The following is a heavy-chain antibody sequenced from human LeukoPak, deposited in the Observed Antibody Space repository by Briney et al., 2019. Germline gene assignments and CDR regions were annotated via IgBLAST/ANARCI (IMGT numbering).Heavy chain of an antibody. V-gene: IGHV3-66*02. CDR1: RFTVSAKY. D-gene: IGHD3-16*01. J-gene: IGHJ5*01. CDR3: ARDGGFGGPGGDNWFDS. Sequence: PGGSLRLSCAASRFTVSAKYMSWVRRGPGKGLDWISSIYSDGGTNYADSVKGRFTISRDNSKNTLYLQMNSLRPEDTAVYYCARDGGFGGPGGDNWFDSWGQGALVTVSS. CDR2: IYSDGGT.